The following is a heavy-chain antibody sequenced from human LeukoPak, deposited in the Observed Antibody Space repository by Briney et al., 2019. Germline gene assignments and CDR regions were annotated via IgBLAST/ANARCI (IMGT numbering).Heavy chain of an antibody. CDR2: ITGGHYAT. CDR1: GFSFSSFA. Sequence: GGSLRLSCAASGFSFSSFAMTWVRQAPGKGLEWVSSITGGHYATYNTDSVKGRFTISRDNAKNTLYLQMNSLRADDTAVYYCTKDPNGDYIGAFDPWGQGTLVTVSS. V-gene: IGHV3-23*01. CDR3: TKDPNGDYIGAFDP. J-gene: IGHJ5*02. D-gene: IGHD4-17*01.